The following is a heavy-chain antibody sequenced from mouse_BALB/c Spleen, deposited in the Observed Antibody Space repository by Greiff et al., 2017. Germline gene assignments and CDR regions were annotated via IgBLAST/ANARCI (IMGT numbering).Heavy chain of an antibody. J-gene: IGHJ3*01. CDR1: GFTFSSYG. CDR2: ISSGGSYT. CDR3: ARGGFGDGSWFAY. D-gene: IGHD2-3*01. Sequence: EVQLVESGGDLVKHGGSLKLSCAASGFTFSSYGMSWVRQTPDKRLEWVATISSGGSYTYYPDSVKGRFTISRDNAKNTLYLQMSSLKSEDTAMYYCARGGFGDGSWFAYWGQGTLVTVSA. V-gene: IGHV5-6*01.